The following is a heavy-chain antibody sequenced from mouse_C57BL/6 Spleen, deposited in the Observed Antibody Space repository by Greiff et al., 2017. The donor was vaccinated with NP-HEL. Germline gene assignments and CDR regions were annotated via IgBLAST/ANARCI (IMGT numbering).Heavy chain of an antibody. Sequence: QVQLQQPGTELVKPGASVKLSCKASGYTFTSYWMHWVKQRPGQGLEWIGNINPSNGGTNYNEKFKSKATLTVDKSSSTAYMQLSSLTSEDFAVYYCAKEGAVVEAMDYWGQGTSVTVSS. V-gene: IGHV1-53*01. CDR3: AKEGAVVEAMDY. CDR1: GYTFTSYW. D-gene: IGHD1-1*01. CDR2: INPSNGGT. J-gene: IGHJ4*01.